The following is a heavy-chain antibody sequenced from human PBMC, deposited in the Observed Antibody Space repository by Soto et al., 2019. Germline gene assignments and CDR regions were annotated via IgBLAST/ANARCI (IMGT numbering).Heavy chain of an antibody. D-gene: IGHD3-10*01. CDR2: IDGSGGTT. CDR3: AKNSGWFNT. V-gene: IGHV3-23*01. J-gene: IGHJ5*02. Sequence: GSLRLSCAASGFPFSSTDMTWVRQAPGKGLDWVSTIDGSGGTTYYADSVKGRFTISRDNSMNTVYLQMNSLRADDTALYYCAKNSGWFNTWGQGALVTVPQ. CDR1: GFPFSSTD.